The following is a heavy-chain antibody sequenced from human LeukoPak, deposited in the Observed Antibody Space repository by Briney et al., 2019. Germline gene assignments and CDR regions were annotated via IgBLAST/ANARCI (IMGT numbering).Heavy chain of an antibody. V-gene: IGHV3-23*01. CDR1: GFTFSSYT. Sequence: GGSLTRSCAASGFTFSSYTMTWVRQSPGKGLEWVSVIRGSGGSTYYADSVKGRFTISRDTSKDTLLLQMDSLRADDTAVYYCAKCVPLLGGCAGLDYWGHGTLVTVSS. CDR3: AKCVPLLGGCAGLDY. D-gene: IGHD2/OR15-2a*01. J-gene: IGHJ4*01. CDR2: IRGSGGST.